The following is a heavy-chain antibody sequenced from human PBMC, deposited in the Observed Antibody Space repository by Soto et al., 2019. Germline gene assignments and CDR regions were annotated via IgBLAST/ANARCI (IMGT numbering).Heavy chain of an antibody. CDR1: VGSISSGDYY. D-gene: IGHD2-2*01. Sequence: PSETLSLTCTVSVGSISSGDYYWSWIRQPPGKGLEWIGYIYYSGSTYYNPSLKSRVTISVDTSKNQFSLKLSSVTAADTAVYYCTRTAGYVYQLLFNYWGQGTLVTVSS. CDR2: IYYSGST. J-gene: IGHJ4*02. CDR3: TRTAGYVYQLLFNY. V-gene: IGHV4-30-4*01.